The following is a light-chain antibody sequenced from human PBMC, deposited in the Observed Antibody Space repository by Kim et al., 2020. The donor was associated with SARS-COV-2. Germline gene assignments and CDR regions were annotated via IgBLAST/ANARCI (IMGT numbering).Light chain of an antibody. CDR3: QQYNTYSPYT. J-gene: IGKJ2*01. CDR1: QSIGTS. CDR2: SVS. Sequence: DIQMTQSPSTLSASVGDRVTISCRASQSIGTSLAWYQQRAGKAPKVLIYSVSTLKIVVPSRFSGSGSGTEFTLTISGLQPDDFATYYCQQYNTYSPYTFGQGTKLEI. V-gene: IGKV1-5*01.